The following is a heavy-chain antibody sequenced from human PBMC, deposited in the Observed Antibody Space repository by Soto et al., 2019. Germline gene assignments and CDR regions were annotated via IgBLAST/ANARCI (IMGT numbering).Heavy chain of an antibody. CDR3: AREEWFFDS. D-gene: IGHD3-3*01. J-gene: IGHJ4*02. V-gene: IGHV3-7*01. CDR1: GFTFRTYW. CDR2: IKHDGSEY. Sequence: EVHLVESGGGLVQPGGSLRLSCAASGFTFRTYWMSWVRQAPGKGPEWVAKIKHDGSEYYYVDSVKGRFTISRDNAKNSLSLQMNSLRAEDTAVYYCAREEWFFDSWGQGTLVTVSS.